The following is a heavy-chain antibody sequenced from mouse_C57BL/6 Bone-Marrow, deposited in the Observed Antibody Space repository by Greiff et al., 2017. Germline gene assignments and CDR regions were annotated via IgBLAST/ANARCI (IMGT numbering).Heavy chain of an antibody. D-gene: IGHD2-3*01. J-gene: IGHJ4*01. Sequence: VQLQQSGAELARPGASVKLSCKASGYTFTSYGISWVKQRPGQGLEWIGEIYPRSGTTYYNEKFKGMATLTADNSSRTVYKELRSLTAEDSAVYFCARGDGYYEVFCYAMDYWGQGTSVTVSS. CDR2: IYPRSGTT. V-gene: IGHV1-81*01. CDR3: ARGDGYYEVFCYAMDY. CDR1: GYTFTSYG.